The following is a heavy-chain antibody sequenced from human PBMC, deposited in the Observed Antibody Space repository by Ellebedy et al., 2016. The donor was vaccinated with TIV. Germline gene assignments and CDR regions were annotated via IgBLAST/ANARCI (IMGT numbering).Heavy chain of an antibody. CDR1: GGSISSSDYY. CDR3: ASAPVVDCGGTSCYGFDY. D-gene: IGHD2-2*01. V-gene: IGHV4-39*01. J-gene: IGHJ4*02. CDR2: VYYSGNT. Sequence: SETLSLTCTVSGGSISSSDYYWGWIRQSPGKGLEWIGTVYYSGNTYYNPSLKSRVTISVDTSMNQFSLRLNSVTAADTAVYYCASAPVVDCGGTSCYGFDYWGQGTLVTVSS.